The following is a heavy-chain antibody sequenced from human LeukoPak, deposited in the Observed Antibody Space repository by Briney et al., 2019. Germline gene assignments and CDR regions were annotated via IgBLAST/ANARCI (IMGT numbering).Heavy chain of an antibody. Sequence: GGSLRLSCAASGFSFSTYWMTWVRQAPGKGLEWVSAISGSGGSTYYADSVKGRFTISRDNSKNTLYLQMNSLRAEDTAVYYCAKDLEGAPDYWGQGTLVAVSS. J-gene: IGHJ4*02. D-gene: IGHD1-26*01. CDR3: AKDLEGAPDY. V-gene: IGHV3-23*01. CDR1: GFSFSTYW. CDR2: ISGSGGST.